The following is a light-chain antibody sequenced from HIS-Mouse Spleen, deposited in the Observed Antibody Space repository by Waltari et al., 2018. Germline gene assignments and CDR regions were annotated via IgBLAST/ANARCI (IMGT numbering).Light chain of an antibody. CDR1: ACPKKY. CDR3: YSTDSSGNHRV. J-gene: IGLJ2*01. Sequence: SYELKQPPSVSVSPGQTARITCSGDACPKKYSYWYQQKSGQAPVLVIYEDSNRPSGIPERFSGSSSGTMATLTISGAQVEDEADYYCYSTDSSGNHRVFGGGTKLTVL. CDR2: EDS. V-gene: IGLV3-10*01.